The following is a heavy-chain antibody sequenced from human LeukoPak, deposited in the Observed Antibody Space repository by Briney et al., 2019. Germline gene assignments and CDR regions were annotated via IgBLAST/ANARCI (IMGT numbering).Heavy chain of an antibody. CDR3: ANEGGGGKFYFDY. D-gene: IGHD3-16*01. CDR2: ISWSSCSI. J-gene: IGHJ4*02. V-gene: IGHV3-9*03. Sequence: PGRSLRLSCAASGFTFDDYALHWVRQTPGKGLEWVSGISWSSCSIGYADSVKGRFTISRDNAKNSLSLQMNSLRPEDMALYYCANEGGGGKFYFDYWGQGTLVTVSS. CDR1: GFTFDDYA.